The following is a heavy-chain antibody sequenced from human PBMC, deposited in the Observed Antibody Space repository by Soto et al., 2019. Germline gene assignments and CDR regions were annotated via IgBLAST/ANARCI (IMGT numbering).Heavy chain of an antibody. CDR1: GGSISSGGYY. Sequence: QVQLQESGPGLVKPSQTLSLTCTVSGGSISSGGYYWSWIRQHPGKGLEWIGYIYYSGSTYYNPSLQSRVTISVDTSKNQFSLKLSSVTGADTAVYYCAREIRSSSSHLPPSNWFDPWGQGTLVTVSS. CDR3: AREIRSSSSHLPPSNWFDP. D-gene: IGHD6-13*01. CDR2: IYYSGST. J-gene: IGHJ5*02. V-gene: IGHV4-31*03.